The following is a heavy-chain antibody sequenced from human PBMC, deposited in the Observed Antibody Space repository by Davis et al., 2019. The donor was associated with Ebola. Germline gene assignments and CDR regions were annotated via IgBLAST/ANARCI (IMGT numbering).Heavy chain of an antibody. J-gene: IGHJ4*02. CDR2: ISSSSSTI. Sequence: GESLKISCAASGFTFSSYSMNWVRQPPGKGLEWVSYISSSSSTIYYADSVKGRFTLSRDNAKNSLYLQMNSLRDEDTAVYYCASQVILTNDYWGQGTLVTVSS. D-gene: IGHD3-9*01. CDR3: ASQVILTNDY. CDR1: GFTFSSYS. V-gene: IGHV3-48*02.